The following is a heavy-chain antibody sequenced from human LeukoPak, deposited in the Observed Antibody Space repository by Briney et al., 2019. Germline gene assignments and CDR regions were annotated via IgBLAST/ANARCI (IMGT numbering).Heavy chain of an antibody. CDR2: IYTSGST. D-gene: IGHD2-21*01. CDR3: ARDGGASDWSAFDI. CDR1: GGSISSYY. Sequence: SETLSLTCTVSGGSISSYYWSWIRQPAGKGLEWIGRIYTSGSTNYNPSLKSRVTMSVDTSKNQFSLKLSSVTAADTAVYYCARDGGASDWSAFDIWGQGTMVTVSS. J-gene: IGHJ3*02. V-gene: IGHV4-4*07.